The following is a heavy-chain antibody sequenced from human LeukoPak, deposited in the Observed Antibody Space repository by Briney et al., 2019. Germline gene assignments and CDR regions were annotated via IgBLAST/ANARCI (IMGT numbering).Heavy chain of an antibody. V-gene: IGHV3-21*01. CDR1: GFTFSSYS. J-gene: IGHJ4*02. CDR2: ISSSGSYI. CDR3: AREGNIDY. D-gene: IGHD4-23*01. Sequence: PGGSLRLSCAASGFTFSSYSMNWVRQAPGKGLEWVSSISSSGSYIYYADSVKGRFTISRDNAKNSLYLQMNSLRAEDTAVYYCAREGNIDYWGQGTLVTVPS.